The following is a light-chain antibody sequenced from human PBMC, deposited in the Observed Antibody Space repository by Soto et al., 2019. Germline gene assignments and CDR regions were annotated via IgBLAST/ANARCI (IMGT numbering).Light chain of an antibody. CDR1: SSNIGIKI. J-gene: IGLJ2*01. CDR2: SDD. CDR3: AAWDDGLDGPV. Sequence: QSVLTQPPSASGTPGQRVTISCSGSSSNIGIKIVSWDQQLPGTAPKLLIYSDDQRPSGVPDRFSASKSGTSASLALSGLQADDEAHYYCAAWDDGLDGPVFGGGTKLTV. V-gene: IGLV1-44*01.